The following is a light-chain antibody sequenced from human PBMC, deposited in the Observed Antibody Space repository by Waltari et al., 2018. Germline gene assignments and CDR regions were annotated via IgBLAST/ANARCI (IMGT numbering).Light chain of an antibody. CDR2: GKN. CDR3: SSRDSSGDVV. Sequence: SSELTQDPAVSVALGQTGRITCQGDILRVYSPNWCQQKPGQAPLLGIYGKNNRPSGIPDRFSASTSRNMASLTITGAQAEDEAHYYCSSRDSSGDVVFGGGTKLTVL. J-gene: IGLJ2*01. CDR1: ILRVYS. V-gene: IGLV3-19*01.